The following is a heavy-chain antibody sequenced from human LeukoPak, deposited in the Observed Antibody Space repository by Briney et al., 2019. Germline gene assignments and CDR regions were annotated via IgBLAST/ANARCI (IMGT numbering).Heavy chain of an antibody. D-gene: IGHD6-13*01. Sequence: SETLSLTCTVSGGSISSSSYYWGWIRQPPGKGLEWIGSIYYSGSTYYNPSLKSRVTISVDTSKNQFSLKLSSVTAADTAVYYYARVRAYSSSWYFDYWGQGTLVTVSS. CDR3: ARVRAYSSSWYFDY. J-gene: IGHJ4*02. CDR2: IYYSGST. V-gene: IGHV4-39*07. CDR1: GGSISSSSYY.